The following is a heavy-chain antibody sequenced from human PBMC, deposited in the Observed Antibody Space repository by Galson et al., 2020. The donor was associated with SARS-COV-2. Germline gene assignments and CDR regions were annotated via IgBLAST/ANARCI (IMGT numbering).Heavy chain of an antibody. CDR3: ARIDSGDCRGNY. D-gene: IGHD2-21*02. CDR2: IDWDDDE. Sequence: ESGPTLVKPTQTLTLTCTFSGFLLSTSGMCVSWIRQPPGQALEWLARIDWDDDEHYTTSLKTRLTISKDTSKNQVVLTMTNMDPVDTATYYCARIDSGDCRGNYGGQGTLVTVSS. J-gene: IGHJ4*02. CDR1: GFLLSTSGMC. V-gene: IGHV2-70*11.